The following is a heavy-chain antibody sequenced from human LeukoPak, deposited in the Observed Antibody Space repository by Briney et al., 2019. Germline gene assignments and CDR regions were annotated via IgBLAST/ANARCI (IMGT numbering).Heavy chain of an antibody. CDR3: ARHNSGSGSILGN. Sequence: SETLSLTCTVSGGPITSYYWSWIRQPPGKGLEWIGHISYSGSTNYNPSLKSRVTVSVDTSKNQFSLKLTSVTAADTAVYYCARHNSGSGSILGNWGQGTLVTVSS. J-gene: IGHJ1*01. D-gene: IGHD3-10*01. V-gene: IGHV4-59*08. CDR2: ISYSGST. CDR1: GGPITSYY.